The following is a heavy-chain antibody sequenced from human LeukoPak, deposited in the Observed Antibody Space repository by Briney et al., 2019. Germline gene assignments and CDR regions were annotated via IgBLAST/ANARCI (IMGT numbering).Heavy chain of an antibody. CDR3: ARGQGYSYGYEWFDP. Sequence: PSDTLSLTCIVSGVSIRSYYWIWLRDPPGKGLVGIGYIYYSGSTNYNPSLKSRVTISVDTTKNQFSLKLSSVTAADTAVYYCARGQGYSYGYEWFDPWGQGTLVTVSS. CDR2: IYYSGST. D-gene: IGHD5-18*01. CDR1: GVSIRSYY. V-gene: IGHV4-59*07. J-gene: IGHJ5*02.